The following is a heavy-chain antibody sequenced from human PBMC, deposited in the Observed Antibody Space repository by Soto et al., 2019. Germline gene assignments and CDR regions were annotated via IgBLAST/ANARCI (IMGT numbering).Heavy chain of an antibody. CDR2: IIPIFGTA. CDR3: ARGGPDLATIVSFDY. Sequence: SVKVSCKASGGTFSSYAISWVRQAPGQGLEWMGGIIPIFGTANYAQKFQGRVTITADESTSTAYMELRSLRSDDTAVYYCARGGPDLATIVSFDYWGQGTLVTVSS. J-gene: IGHJ4*02. D-gene: IGHD3-22*01. CDR1: GGTFSSYA. V-gene: IGHV1-69*13.